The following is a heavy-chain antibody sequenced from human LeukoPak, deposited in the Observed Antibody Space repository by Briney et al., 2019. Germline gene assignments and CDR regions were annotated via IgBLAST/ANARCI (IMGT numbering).Heavy chain of an antibody. CDR2: IRGNGQT. D-gene: IGHD3-16*01. Sequence: SRGPLALPCGPSRLRYSIFAMSCVREGPARGREWVSSIRGNGQTFYADSLKGRFTLSSDSSRNTVYFQLNNLRVEDTAIYYCAKASWVSSTDAVRWGQGTLVTVSS. CDR3: AKASWVSSTDAVR. V-gene: IGHV3-23*01. CDR1: RLRYSIFA. J-gene: IGHJ4*02.